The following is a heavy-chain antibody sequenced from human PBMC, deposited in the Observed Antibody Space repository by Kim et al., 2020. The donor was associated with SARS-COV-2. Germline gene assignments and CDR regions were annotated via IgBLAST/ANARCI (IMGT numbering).Heavy chain of an antibody. CDR2: FDPNDRET. V-gene: IGHV1-24*01. CDR3: ATDRRDVEVVPAAI. D-gene: IGHD2-2*01. Sequence: ASVKVSCTVSGYTVTELSIHWVRHAPGKGLEWMGGFDPNDRETIYAQKFPGRVTMTDDTSTDTAYMALSSLRSEDTAVYYCATDRRDVEVVPAAIWGQGTLDIVSS. J-gene: IGHJ4*02. CDR1: GYTVTELS.